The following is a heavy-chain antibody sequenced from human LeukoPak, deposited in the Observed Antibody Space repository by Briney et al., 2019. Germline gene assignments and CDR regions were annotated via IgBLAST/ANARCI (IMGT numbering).Heavy chain of an antibody. CDR3: ARGSGSYFGPLELDY. D-gene: IGHD1-26*01. Sequence: GGSLRLSCVASGFTFSSYWMHWVRQAPGKGLVWVSRIKSDGSSTSYADSVKGRFTISRDNTKNTLYLQMSSLRVEDTAVYYCARGSGSYFGPLELDYWGQGTRVTVSS. CDR1: GFTFSSYW. J-gene: IGHJ4*02. V-gene: IGHV3-74*01. CDR2: IKSDGSST.